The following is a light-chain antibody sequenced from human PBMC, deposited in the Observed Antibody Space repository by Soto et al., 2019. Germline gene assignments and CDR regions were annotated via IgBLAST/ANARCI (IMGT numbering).Light chain of an antibody. V-gene: IGKV1-5*03. CDR3: QHYNSYSEA. J-gene: IGKJ1*01. CDR1: QTIIRR. Sequence: DIQMTQSPSTLSVSVGDRVPITCRARQTIIRRLAWYQQKPGQAPKLLIYKASTLKSGVPSRFSGSGSGTEFTLTISSLPPDDLATYYCQHYNSYSEAFGQGTKVELK. CDR2: KAS.